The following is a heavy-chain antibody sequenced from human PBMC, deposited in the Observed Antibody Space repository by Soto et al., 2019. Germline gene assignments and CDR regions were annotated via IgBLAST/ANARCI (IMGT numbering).Heavy chain of an antibody. Sequence: QITLKESGPTLVKPPQTLTPTCTFTGFSLSTRGVGVGWIRQPPGKALEWLALIYWDDDKRYSPSLKSRLTSAKDTSKNQVVLTMTNMDPVDTATYYGAHREGYYDSNWFDPWSQGTLVTVSS. CDR1: GFSLSTRGVG. CDR2: IYWDDDK. CDR3: AHREGYYDSNWFDP. D-gene: IGHD3-22*01. V-gene: IGHV2-5*02. J-gene: IGHJ5*02.